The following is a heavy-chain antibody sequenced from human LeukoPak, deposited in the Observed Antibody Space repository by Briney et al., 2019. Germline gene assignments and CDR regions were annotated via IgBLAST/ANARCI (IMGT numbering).Heavy chain of an antibody. D-gene: IGHD3-10*01. V-gene: IGHV3-7*03. Sequence: PGGSLRLSCAASRFTFSSYWMTWVRQAPGKGLEWVANIKQDGSEKYYQDSVKGRFTISRDNAKNSLYLQMNSLRSEDTAVYYCAREYYGSGRRYYYYYMDVWGKGTTVTVSS. CDR3: AREYYGSGRRYYYYYMDV. J-gene: IGHJ6*03. CDR2: IKQDGSEK. CDR1: RFTFSSYW.